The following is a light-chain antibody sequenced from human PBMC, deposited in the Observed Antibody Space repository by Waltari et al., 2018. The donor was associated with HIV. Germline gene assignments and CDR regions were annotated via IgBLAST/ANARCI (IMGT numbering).Light chain of an antibody. Sequence: EIVMTQSPVTLSVSPGDRASLSCRASQSISNNLAWYQPKPGQAPRLLIYGASTRATGIPARVSGSGSGTDFTLGISSLQAEDFAVYYCQQYNKWPPLTFGGGTKVEIK. V-gene: IGKV3-15*01. J-gene: IGKJ4*01. CDR3: QQYNKWPPLT. CDR2: GAS. CDR1: QSISNN.